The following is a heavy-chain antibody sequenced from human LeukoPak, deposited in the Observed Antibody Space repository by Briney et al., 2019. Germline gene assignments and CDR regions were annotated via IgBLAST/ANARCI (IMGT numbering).Heavy chain of an antibody. D-gene: IGHD5-18*01. J-gene: IGHJ6*03. CDR2: INYSGTT. CDR3: AAAKYIQLWPFYYYYYMDI. Sequence: SETLSLTCTVSGDSISSSNYFWVWVRQPPGKGLEWITSINYSGTTYYNPSLKSRITISVDTSKNQFSLKLSSVTAADTAVYYCAAAKYIQLWPFYYYYYMDIWGKGTTVTISS. CDR1: GDSISSSNYF. V-gene: IGHV4-39*07.